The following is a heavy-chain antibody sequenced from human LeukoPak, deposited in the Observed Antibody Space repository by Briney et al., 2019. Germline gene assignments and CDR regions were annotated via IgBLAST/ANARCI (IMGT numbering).Heavy chain of an antibody. CDR2: IWYDGSNK. CDR3: ARDSSDYGDYGYYFDY. D-gene: IGHD4-17*01. Sequence: GRSLRLSCAASGFTFSSYGMHWVRQAPGKGLEGVAVIWYDGSNKYYADSVKGRFTISRDNSKNTLYLQMNSLRAEDTAVYYCARDSSDYGDYGYYFDYWGQGTLVTVSS. J-gene: IGHJ4*02. CDR1: GFTFSSYG. V-gene: IGHV3-33*01.